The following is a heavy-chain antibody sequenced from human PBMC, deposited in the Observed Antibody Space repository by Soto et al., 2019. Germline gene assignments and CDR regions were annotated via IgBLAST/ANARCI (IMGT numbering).Heavy chain of an antibody. V-gene: IGHV4-39*01. CDR1: GGSISSSSYY. CDR3: ARHVRLLFDSGAFDI. Sequence: QLQLQESGPGLVKPSETLSLTCTVSGGSISSSSYYWGWIRQPPGKGLEWIGSIYYSGSTYYNPSLRSRVTISVDTSKNQFSLKLSSVTAADTAVYYCARHVRLLFDSGAFDIWGQGTMVTVSS. D-gene: IGHD2-21*02. CDR2: IYYSGST. J-gene: IGHJ3*02.